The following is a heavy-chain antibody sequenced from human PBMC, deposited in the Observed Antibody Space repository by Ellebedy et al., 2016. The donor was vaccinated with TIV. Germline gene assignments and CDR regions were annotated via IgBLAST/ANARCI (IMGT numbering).Heavy chain of an antibody. CDR3: ARKRGYSDAFDI. CDR1: GGSISSYY. V-gene: IGHV4-59*01. J-gene: IGHJ3*02. CDR2: IYYSGST. D-gene: IGHD5-18*01. Sequence: SETLSLXXTVSGGSISSYYWSWIRQPPGKGLEWIGYIYYSGSTNYNPSLKSRVTISVDTSKNQFSLKLSSVTAADTAVYYCARKRGYSDAFDIWGQGTTVTVSS.